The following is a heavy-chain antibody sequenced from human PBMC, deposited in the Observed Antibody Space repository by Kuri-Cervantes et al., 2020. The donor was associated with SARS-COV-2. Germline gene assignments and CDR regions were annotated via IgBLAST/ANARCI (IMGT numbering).Heavy chain of an antibody. Sequence: ASVKVSCKASGYTFTSYAMHWVRQAPGQRLEWMGWINAGNGNTKYSQKFQERVTITRDMSTSTAYMELSSLRSEDTAVYYCAADQQLPNSYGMDVWGQGTMVTVSS. J-gene: IGHJ6*02. D-gene: IGHD6-13*01. CDR1: GYTFTSYA. V-gene: IGHV1-3*01. CDR2: INAGNGNT. CDR3: AADQQLPNSYGMDV.